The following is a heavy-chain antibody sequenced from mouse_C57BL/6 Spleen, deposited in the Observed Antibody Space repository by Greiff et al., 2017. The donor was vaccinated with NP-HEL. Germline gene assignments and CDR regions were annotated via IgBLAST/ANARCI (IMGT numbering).Heavy chain of an antibody. CDR1: GYTFTDYE. CDR2: IDPETGGT. V-gene: IGHV1-15*01. CDR3: TAYYSNYGIAY. Sequence: VQLQQSGAELVRPGASVTLSCKASGYTFTDYEMHWVKQTPVHGLEWIGAIDPETGGTAYNQKFKGKAILTADKSSSTAYMELRSLTSEDSAVYYCTAYYSNYGIAYWGQGTLVTVSA. D-gene: IGHD2-5*01. J-gene: IGHJ3*01.